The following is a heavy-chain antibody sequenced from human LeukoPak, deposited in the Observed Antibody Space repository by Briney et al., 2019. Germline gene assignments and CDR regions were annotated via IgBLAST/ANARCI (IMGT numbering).Heavy chain of an antibody. V-gene: IGHV4-59*01. CDR3: VGRAARYFDY. CDR1: GDSISGYY. Sequence: PSETLSLTCMHSGDSISGYYWSWIRQPPGEGLEWIGYIFHSGSTNYNASLKSRVAISVDTSKNQFSLSLNSVTAADTAVYYCVGRAARYFDYWGQGILVTVSS. J-gene: IGHJ4*02. D-gene: IGHD2-15*01. CDR2: IFHSGST.